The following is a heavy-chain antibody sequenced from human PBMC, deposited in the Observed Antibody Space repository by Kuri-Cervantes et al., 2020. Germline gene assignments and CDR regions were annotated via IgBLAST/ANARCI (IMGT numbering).Heavy chain of an antibody. Sequence: ASVKVSCKASGYTFTSYGISWVRQAPGQGLEWMGIINPSGDSTSYAQKFQGRVTMTRDTSTSTVYMELSSLRSEDTAVYYCASQQQLVPTISWFDPWGQGTLVTVSS. J-gene: IGHJ5*02. CDR1: GYTFTSYG. CDR2: INPSGDST. CDR3: ASQQQLVPTISWFDP. D-gene: IGHD6-13*01. V-gene: IGHV1-46*01.